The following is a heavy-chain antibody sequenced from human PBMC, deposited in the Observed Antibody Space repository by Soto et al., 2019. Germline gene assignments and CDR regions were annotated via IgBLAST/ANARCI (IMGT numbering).Heavy chain of an antibody. CDR1: GGSVCSSSHS. Sequence: PSETLSLTCTVSGGSVCSSSHSWGWIRQSPGKGLEWIGNIYYSESTYYNPSLMSRVTISVDTSKNQFSLKLSSVTAADTAVYYCARVWGGAFDIWGQGTMVTVSS. CDR2: IYYSEST. J-gene: IGHJ3*02. CDR3: ARVWGGAFDI. D-gene: IGHD3-10*01. V-gene: IGHV4-39*07.